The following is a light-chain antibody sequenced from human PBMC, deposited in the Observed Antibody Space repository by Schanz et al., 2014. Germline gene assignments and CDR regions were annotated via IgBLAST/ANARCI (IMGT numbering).Light chain of an antibody. V-gene: IGKV3-11*01. Sequence: EIVLTQSPATLSLSPGERATLSCRASQSVSSYLAWYQQKPGQAPRLLIYGASSRATGIPDRFSGSGSGTDFVLTISSLQSEDSAVYYCQQYSSTPDTFGQGTKLEIK. CDR2: GAS. J-gene: IGKJ2*01. CDR1: QSVSSY. CDR3: QQYSSTPDT.